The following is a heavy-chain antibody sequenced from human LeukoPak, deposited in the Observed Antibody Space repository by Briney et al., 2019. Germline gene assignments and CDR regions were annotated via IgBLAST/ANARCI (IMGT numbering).Heavy chain of an antibody. D-gene: IGHD3-3*01. CDR2: IIPILGIA. CDR1: GGTFSSYT. Sequence: SVKISCKASGGTFSSYTISWVRQAPGQGLEWMGRIIPILGIANYAQKFQGRVTITADKSTSTAYMELSSLRSEDTAVYYCARVEWTTTLIAPDAFDIWGQGTMVTVSS. J-gene: IGHJ3*02. CDR3: ARVEWTTTLIAPDAFDI. V-gene: IGHV1-69*02.